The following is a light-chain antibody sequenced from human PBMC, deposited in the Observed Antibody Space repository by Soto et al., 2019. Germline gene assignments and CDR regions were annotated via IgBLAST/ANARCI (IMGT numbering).Light chain of an antibody. J-gene: IGKJ5*01. V-gene: IGKV1-9*01. Sequence: DIQLTQSPSFLSASVGDRVTITCRASQGISSYLAWYQQKPGKAPELLIYAASTLQSGVPSRFSGSGSGTEFTLTISSLQPEDFATYYCQQLNDYPITFGQGSRLEIK. CDR1: QGISSY. CDR3: QQLNDYPIT. CDR2: AAS.